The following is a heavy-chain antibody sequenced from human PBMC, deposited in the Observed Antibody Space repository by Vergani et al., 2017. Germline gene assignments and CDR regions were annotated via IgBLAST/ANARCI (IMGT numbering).Heavy chain of an antibody. Sequence: EVPLVQSGAEVKTPGESLKISCKGSGYSSPNYWIGWVRQLPGKGLEWMGIIYPGDSDTRYSPSFQGQVTISADKSISTAYLRWSSLKASDTAMYYCARWDEYNWKLDYWGQGTLVTVSS. V-gene: IGHV5-51*01. J-gene: IGHJ4*02. D-gene: IGHD1-20*01. CDR1: GYSSPNYW. CDR3: ARWDEYNWKLDY. CDR2: IYPGDSDT.